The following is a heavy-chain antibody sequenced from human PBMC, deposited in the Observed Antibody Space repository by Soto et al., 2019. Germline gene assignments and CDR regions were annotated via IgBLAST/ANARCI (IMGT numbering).Heavy chain of an antibody. D-gene: IGHD3-10*01. CDR1: GFTFSTYA. Sequence: ELQLLESGGDLVQPGGSLRLSCAASGFTFSTYAMSWVRQAPGMGLEWVSAISGSGSSTYYADSVKGRFTISRDNSKNTLYLQMNSLRAEDTAVYYCAKQRGRVGYGMDVWGQGTTVTVSS. CDR2: ISGSGSST. CDR3: AKQRGRVGYGMDV. J-gene: IGHJ6*02. V-gene: IGHV3-23*01.